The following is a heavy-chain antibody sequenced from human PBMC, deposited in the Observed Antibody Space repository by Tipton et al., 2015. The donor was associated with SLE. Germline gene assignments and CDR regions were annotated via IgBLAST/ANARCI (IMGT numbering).Heavy chain of an antibody. J-gene: IGHJ5*02. V-gene: IGHV4-4*07. CDR2: VSPSGGT. CDR1: GGSLNNHF. D-gene: IGHD3-9*01. CDR3: VRDKWGEYYPSTGYFWSFDP. Sequence: TLSLTCTVSGGSLNNHFCSWIRQSAGMGLAWIGRVSPSGGTNYNPSLKSRVTMSVDTSKNQFSLNLSSLTAADTAVYYCVRDKWGEYYPSTGYFWSFDPWGQGILVTVSS.